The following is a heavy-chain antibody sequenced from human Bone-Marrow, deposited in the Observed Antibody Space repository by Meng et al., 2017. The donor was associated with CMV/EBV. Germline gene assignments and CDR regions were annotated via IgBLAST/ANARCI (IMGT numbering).Heavy chain of an antibody. CDR3: ARDSENNRFWSGYRL. J-gene: IGHJ3*01. V-gene: IGHV3-7*01. D-gene: IGHD3-3*01. CDR1: GFTFSSYW. CDR2: IKQDGSEK. Sequence: GESLKISCAASGFTFSSYWMTWVRQAPGEGLEWVANIKQDGSEKYYVDSVKGRFTISRDNAKNSLYLQMNSLRAEDTAVYYCARDSENNRFWSGYRLWGQGTMVTFSS.